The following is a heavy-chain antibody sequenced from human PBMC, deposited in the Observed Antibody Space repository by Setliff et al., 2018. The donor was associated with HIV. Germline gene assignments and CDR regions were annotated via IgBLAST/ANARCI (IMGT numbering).Heavy chain of an antibody. D-gene: IGHD6-19*01. CDR2: ISSSSSYI. CDR1: GFTFSTYR. CDR3: ARAVHSGWHYFDY. J-gene: IGHJ4*02. V-gene: IGHV3-21*01. Sequence: GGSLRLSCAASGFTFSTYRMNWVRQAPGKGLEWVSSISSSSSYIYYADSLKGRFTISRDNAKNSLYLQMNSLRAEDTAVYYCARAVHSGWHYFDYWGQGTLVTVSS.